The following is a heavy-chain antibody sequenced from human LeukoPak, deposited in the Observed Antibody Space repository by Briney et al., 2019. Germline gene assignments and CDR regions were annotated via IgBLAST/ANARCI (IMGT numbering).Heavy chain of an antibody. CDR1: GFTFGTCG. CDR3: ARVGARMITFGGVIQEGYFDY. V-gene: IGHV3-33*01. Sequence: GRSLRLSCAASGFTFGTCGMHWVRQAPGKGLEWVAVIWYDGSNKYYADSVKGRFTISRDNSKNTLYLQMNSLRAEDTAVYYCARVGARMITFGGVIQEGYFDYWGQGTLVTVSS. CDR2: IWYDGSNK. J-gene: IGHJ4*02. D-gene: IGHD3-16*02.